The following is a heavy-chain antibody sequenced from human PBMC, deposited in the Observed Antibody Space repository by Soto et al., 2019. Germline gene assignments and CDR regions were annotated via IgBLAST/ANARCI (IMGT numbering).Heavy chain of an antibody. D-gene: IGHD3-3*01. CDR1: GFSLTTSGVG. CDR3: AHRILRTVFGLVTTTAIYFDF. V-gene: IGHV2-5*02. CDR2: IYWDDDK. J-gene: IGHJ4*02. Sequence: QITLNESGPTVVKTAETLTLTCTFSGFSLTTSGVGVGWIRQSPGKAPEWLALIYWDDDKRYTESLKSRLTITKDTSKNQVVLTIASVDPADTATYYCAHRILRTVFGLVTTTAIYFDFWGQGTPVVVSS.